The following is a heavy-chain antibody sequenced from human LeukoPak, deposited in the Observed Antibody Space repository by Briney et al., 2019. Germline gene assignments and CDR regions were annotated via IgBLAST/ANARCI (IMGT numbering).Heavy chain of an antibody. J-gene: IGHJ4*02. CDR2: IYYSGST. CDR1: GGSISSGDYY. Sequence: TSETLSLTCAVSGGSISSGDYYWSWIRQPPGKGLEWIGYIYYSGSTYYNPSLKSRVTISVDTSKNQFSLKLSSVTAADTAVYYCARVGTYYYDSSGYYPIDYWGQGTLVTVSS. CDR3: ARVGTYYYDSSGYYPIDY. D-gene: IGHD3-22*01. V-gene: IGHV4-30-4*01.